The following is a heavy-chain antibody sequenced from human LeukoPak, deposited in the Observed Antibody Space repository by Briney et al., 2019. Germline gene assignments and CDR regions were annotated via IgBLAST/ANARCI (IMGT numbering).Heavy chain of an antibody. Sequence: PSETLSLTCTVSGGSISSSSYYWGWIRQPPGKGLEWIGSIYYSGSTYYNPSLKSRVTISVDTSKNQFSLKLSSVTAADTAVYYCASDYCSGGSCYSDYAFDIWGQGTMVTVSS. CDR2: IYYSGST. CDR3: ASDYCSGGSCYSDYAFDI. V-gene: IGHV4-39*07. CDR1: GGSISSSSYY. J-gene: IGHJ3*02. D-gene: IGHD2-15*01.